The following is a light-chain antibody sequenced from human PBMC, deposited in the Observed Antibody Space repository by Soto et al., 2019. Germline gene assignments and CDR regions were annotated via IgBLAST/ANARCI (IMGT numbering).Light chain of an antibody. CDR3: SPYEGNNDVA. J-gene: IGLJ2*01. Sequence: QSALTQPPSASGSLGQSVTISCTGTISDVGAYNYVSWYQQHPGKAPKLIIFEAIKRPPGVPDRFSGSKSGNTASLVVSGQKADAEAHYYCSPYEGNNDVAFCGGTKLTVL. CDR2: EAI. V-gene: IGLV2-8*01. CDR1: ISDVGAYNY.